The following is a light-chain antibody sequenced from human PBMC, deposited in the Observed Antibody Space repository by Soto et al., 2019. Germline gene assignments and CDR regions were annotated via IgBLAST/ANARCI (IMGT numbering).Light chain of an antibody. CDR2: LNSDGSH. CDR3: QTWGTGIWV. Sequence: QPVLTQSPSASASLGASVKLTCTLSSGHSSYAIAWHQQQPQKGPRYLMRLNSDGSHRKGDGIPDRFSGSSSGAERDLTISSLQSEDEADYYCQTWGTGIWVFGGGTKRTVL. J-gene: IGLJ3*02. CDR1: SGHSSYA. V-gene: IGLV4-69*01.